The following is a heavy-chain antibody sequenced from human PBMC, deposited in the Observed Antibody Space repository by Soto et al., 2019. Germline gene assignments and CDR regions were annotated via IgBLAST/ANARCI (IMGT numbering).Heavy chain of an antibody. J-gene: IGHJ4*02. CDR3: AKSGSYRRYFDY. Sequence: QVQLQQWGAGLLKPSETLSLTCAVYGGSFSGYYWSWIRQPPGKGLEWIGEINHSGSTNYNPSLKSRVTISVDTSKNQFSLKLSSVTAADTAVYSCAKSGSYRRYFDYWGQGTLVTVSS. CDR2: INHSGST. CDR1: GGSFSGYY. V-gene: IGHV4-34*01. D-gene: IGHD1-26*01.